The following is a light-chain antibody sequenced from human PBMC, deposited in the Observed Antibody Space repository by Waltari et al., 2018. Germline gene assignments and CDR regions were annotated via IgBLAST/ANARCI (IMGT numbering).Light chain of an antibody. Sequence: DIQVTQSPSSLSASLGDKVTISCQTSQSVSYWLAWFQQKPGKAPKPLIYKASTLESGVPSRFSGRGSGTDFTLTISSLQPEDFATYNCQQYHSVPYSFGPGTKVDIK. V-gene: IGKV1-5*01. CDR3: QQYHSVPYS. CDR2: KAS. CDR1: QSVSYW. J-gene: IGKJ3*01.